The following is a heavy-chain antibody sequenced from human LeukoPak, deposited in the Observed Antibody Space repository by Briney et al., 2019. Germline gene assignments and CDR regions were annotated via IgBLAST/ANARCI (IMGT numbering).Heavy chain of an antibody. J-gene: IGHJ2*01. Sequence: GSSVKVSCKASGGTFSSYAISWVRQAPGQGLEWMGGIIPRFGTANYAQKFQGRVTITADESTSTAYMELSSLKSEDTAVYYCARGSWVAGIYWYLDLWGRGTLVSVSS. D-gene: IGHD6-19*01. CDR1: GGTFSSYA. CDR3: ARGSWVAGIYWYLDL. CDR2: IIPRFGTA. V-gene: IGHV1-69*01.